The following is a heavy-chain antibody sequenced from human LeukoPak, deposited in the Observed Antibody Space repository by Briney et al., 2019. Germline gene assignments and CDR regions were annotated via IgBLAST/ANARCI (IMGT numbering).Heavy chain of an antibody. CDR3: AKDMAWGTVTPGV. CDR1: GFTFSSYW. Sequence: GALRLSCAASGFTFSSYWMHWVRQAPGKGLVWVSRINSDGSSTSYADSVKGRFTISRDNAKNSLYLQMNSLRAEDTALYYCAKDMAWGTVTPGVWGQGTLVTVSS. D-gene: IGHD4-17*01. CDR2: INSDGSST. J-gene: IGHJ1*01. V-gene: IGHV3-74*01.